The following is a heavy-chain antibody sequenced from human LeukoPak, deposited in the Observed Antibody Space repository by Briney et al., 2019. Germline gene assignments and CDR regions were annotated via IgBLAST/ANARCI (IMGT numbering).Heavy chain of an antibody. CDR2: IRPDGNEK. D-gene: IGHD5-24*01. V-gene: IGHV3-7*04. CDR1: GFPISNYW. J-gene: IGHJ3*02. CDR3: ARLLGMVTTFDI. Sequence: GGSLSLSCAASGFPISNYWISWVRQAPGRGLDWVASIRPDGNEKYYVDSVKGRFTISRNNAKNSVSLQMNSLRAEDSAVYYCARLLGMVTTFDIWGQGTMVSVSS.